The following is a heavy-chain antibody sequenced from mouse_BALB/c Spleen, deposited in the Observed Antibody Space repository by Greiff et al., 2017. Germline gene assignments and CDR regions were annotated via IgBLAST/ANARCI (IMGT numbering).Heavy chain of an antibody. V-gene: IGHV2-9*02. CDR1: GFSLTSYG. CDR2: IWAGGST. D-gene: IGHD2-1*01. CDR3: ARDRWGNHAMDY. J-gene: IGHJ4*01. Sequence: VKVVESGPGLVAPSQSLSITCTVSGFSLTSYGVHWVRQPPGKGLEWLGVIWAGGSTNYNSALMSRLSISKDNSKSQVFLKMNSLQTDDTAMYYCARDRWGNHAMDYWGQGTSVTVSS.